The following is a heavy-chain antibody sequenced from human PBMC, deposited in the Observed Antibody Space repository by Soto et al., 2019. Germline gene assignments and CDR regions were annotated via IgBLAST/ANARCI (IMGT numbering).Heavy chain of an antibody. CDR1: GFSFDEYA. CDR2: FYWNSGRI. J-gene: IGHJ6*03. D-gene: IGHD3-10*01. CDR3: ANGGPYYSYYVDV. Sequence: EVQLVESGGGLVQPGRSLRLSCAASGFSFDEYAIHWVRQAPGKGLQWVAGFYWNSGRIGYADSVKGRFTISRDYAKNSLYLQMDSLRPEDTALYYCANGGPYYSYYVDVWGKGTTVTVSS. V-gene: IGHV3-9*01.